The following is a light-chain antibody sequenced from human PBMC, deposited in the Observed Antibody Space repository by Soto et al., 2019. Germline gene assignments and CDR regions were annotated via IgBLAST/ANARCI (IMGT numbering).Light chain of an antibody. Sequence: EVVSTQSPGTLSLSRGERATLSCRASERIYSAYLGWYQQKPGQAPRLLIYGTSSRATGIPDRFSGSGSGTDFTLTISRLEPEDFAVYYCQQYGSSPFGQGTRLEIK. CDR3: QQYGSSP. CDR2: GTS. CDR1: ERIYSAY. J-gene: IGKJ5*01. V-gene: IGKV3-20*01.